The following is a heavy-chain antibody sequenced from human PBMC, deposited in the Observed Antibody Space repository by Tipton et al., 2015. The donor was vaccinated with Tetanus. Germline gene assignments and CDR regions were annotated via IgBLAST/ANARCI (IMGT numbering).Heavy chain of an antibody. CDR2: IYPGDSDT. CDR1: GYIFNNYW. D-gene: IGHD2-8*01. V-gene: IGHV5-51*01. J-gene: IGHJ4*02. CDR3: ARAHCSDGVCNFDY. Sequence: VQLVQSGGEVKKPGESLKISCKGSGYIFNNYWIGWVRQMPGKGLEWMGIIYPGDSDTRYSPSFQGQVTISFDKSISTAYLQWSSLKASDTSMFYCARAHCSDGVCNFDYWGQGALVTVAS.